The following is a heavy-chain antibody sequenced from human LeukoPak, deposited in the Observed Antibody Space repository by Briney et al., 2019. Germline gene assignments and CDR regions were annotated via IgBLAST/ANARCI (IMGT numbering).Heavy chain of an antibody. V-gene: IGHV3-23*01. CDR1: EFTFSDYA. J-gene: IGHJ4*02. CDR2: ISGSGGST. D-gene: IGHD6-13*01. Sequence: PGGSLRLSCAASEFTFSDYAMNWVRQAPGKGLEYVSGISGSGGSTYHADSVKGRFTISRDNSKNTLYLQMNSLRGEDTAVYYRAKGRSAAAGTGIGYFDYWGQGILVTVSS. CDR3: AKGRSAAAGTGIGYFDY.